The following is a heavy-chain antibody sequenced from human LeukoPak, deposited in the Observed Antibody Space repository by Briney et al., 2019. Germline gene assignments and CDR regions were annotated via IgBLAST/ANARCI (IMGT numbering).Heavy chain of an antibody. CDR2: IYYSGST. J-gene: IGHJ5*02. CDR3: ASLDCSSTSCYPSWFDP. V-gene: IGHV4-59*08. Sequence: SETLFLTCTVSGGSISSYYWSWIRQPPGKGLEWIGYIYYSGSTNYNPSLKSRVTISVDTSKNQFSLKLSSVTAADTAVYYCASLDCSSTSCYPSWFDPWGQGTLVTVSS. D-gene: IGHD2-2*01. CDR1: GGSISSYY.